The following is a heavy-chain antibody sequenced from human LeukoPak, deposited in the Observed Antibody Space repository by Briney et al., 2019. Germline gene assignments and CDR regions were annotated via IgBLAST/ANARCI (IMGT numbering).Heavy chain of an antibody. J-gene: IGHJ4*02. CDR3: ARDTAMVIGLTF. Sequence: ASVKVSCKASGYTFSIYGITWVRQAPGQGLEWMGWINPNSGGTNYAQKFQGRVTMTRDTSISTAYMELSRLRSDDTAVYYCARDTAMVIGLTFWGQGTLVTVSS. CDR1: GYTFSIYG. D-gene: IGHD5-18*01. CDR2: INPNSGGT. V-gene: IGHV1-2*02.